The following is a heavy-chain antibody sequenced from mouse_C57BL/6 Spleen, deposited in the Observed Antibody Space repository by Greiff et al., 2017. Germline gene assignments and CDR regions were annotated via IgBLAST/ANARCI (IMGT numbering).Heavy chain of an antibody. Sequence: QVQLQQPGAELVMPGASVKLSCKASGYTFTSYWMHWVKQRPGQGLEWIGEIDPSDSYTNYNQKFKGKSTLTVDKSSSTAYMQLSSLTSEDSAVYYCARWGGNYWFAYWGQGTLVTVSA. J-gene: IGHJ3*01. CDR2: IDPSDSYT. CDR1: GYTFTSYW. D-gene: IGHD2-1*01. V-gene: IGHV1-69*01. CDR3: ARWGGNYWFAY.